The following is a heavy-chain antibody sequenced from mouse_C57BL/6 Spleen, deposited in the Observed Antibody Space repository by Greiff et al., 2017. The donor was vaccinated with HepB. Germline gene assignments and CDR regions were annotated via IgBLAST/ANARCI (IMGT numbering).Heavy chain of an antibody. J-gene: IGHJ1*03. D-gene: IGHD2-1*01. CDR1: GFTFSDAW. Sequence: EVKLQESGGGLVQPGGSMKLSCAASGFTFSDAWMDWVRQSPEKGLEWVAEIRNKANNHATYYAESVKGRFTISRDDSKSSVYLQMNSLRAEDTGIYYCTKGGNYIYWYFDVWGTGTTVTVSS. V-gene: IGHV6-6*01. CDR2: IRNKANNHAT. CDR3: TKGGNYIYWYFDV.